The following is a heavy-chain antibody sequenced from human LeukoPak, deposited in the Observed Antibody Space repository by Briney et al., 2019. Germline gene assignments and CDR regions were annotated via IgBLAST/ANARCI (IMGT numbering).Heavy chain of an antibody. Sequence: PRRSLRLSCAASGFTFSSYAMHWVRQDPGKGLEWVEAISYDGSTKNYADSVKGRFTISRDNSKSTLYLQMNSLRTEDTAVYYCAREGSGYDLYYYYYGMDVWGQGTTVTVSS. CDR3: AREGSGYDLYYYYYGMDV. CDR1: GFTFSSYA. V-gene: IGHV3-30-3*01. D-gene: IGHD5-12*01. J-gene: IGHJ6*02. CDR2: ISYDGSTK.